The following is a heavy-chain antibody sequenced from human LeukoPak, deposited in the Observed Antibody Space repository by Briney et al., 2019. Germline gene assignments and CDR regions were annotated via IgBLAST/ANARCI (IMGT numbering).Heavy chain of an antibody. CDR2: ISAYNGNT. Sequence: GASVKVSRKASGYTFTSYGISWVRQAPGQGLEWMGWISAYNGNTNYAQKLQGRVTMTTDTSTSTAYMELRSLRSDDTAVYYCARALSPYYYGSGSYYGGYWGQGTLVTVSS. V-gene: IGHV1-18*01. D-gene: IGHD3-10*01. CDR1: GYTFTSYG. J-gene: IGHJ4*02. CDR3: ARALSPYYYGSGSYYGGY.